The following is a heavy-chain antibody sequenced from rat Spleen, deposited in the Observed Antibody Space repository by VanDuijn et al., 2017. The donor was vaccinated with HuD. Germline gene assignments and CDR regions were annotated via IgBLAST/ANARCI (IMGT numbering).Heavy chain of an antibody. J-gene: IGHJ4*01. V-gene: IGHV5-46*01. CDR3: AREYTTDYYYFRLVMDA. CDR1: GFTFSNFP. Sequence: EVQLVESGGDLVQPGRSVRLSCAASGFTFSNFPMAWVRQAPTKGLEWVATISTRGGSTYYRDSVKGRFTISRDSAQNTLYLQMSKLGSEDTAIYYCAREYTTDYYYFRLVMDAWGQGASVTVSS. CDR2: ISTRGGST. D-gene: IGHD1-6*01.